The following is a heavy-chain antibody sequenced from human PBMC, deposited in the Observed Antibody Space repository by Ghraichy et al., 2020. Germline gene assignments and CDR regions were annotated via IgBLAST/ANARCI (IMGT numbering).Heavy chain of an antibody. CDR3: AKAAYYDFYGLDA. CDR2: ISNDGSNK. CDR1: RITFSNYG. J-gene: IGHJ6*02. D-gene: IGHD3-3*01. Sequence: GGSLRLSCAASRITFSNYGMHWVHQAPGKGLEWVAVISNDGSNKYYADSVQGRFTISRDNPKNILYLQMNSLRGEDTAVYYCAKAAYYDFYGLDAWGQGTTVTVSS. V-gene: IGHV3-30*18.